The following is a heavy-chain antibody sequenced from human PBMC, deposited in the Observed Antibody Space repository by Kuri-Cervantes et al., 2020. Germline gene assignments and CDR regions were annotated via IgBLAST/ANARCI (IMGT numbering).Heavy chain of an antibody. D-gene: IGHD5-24*01. J-gene: IGHJ4*02. V-gene: IGHV1-2*04. CDR3: ARMSITHYDY. Sequence: ASVKDSCKASGYTFTGYYMHWVRQAPGQGLAGMGWINPNSGGTNYAQKFQGWVTMTRDTSISTAYMELSRLRSDDTAVYYCARMSITHYDYWGQGTLVTVSS. CDR1: GYTFTGYY. CDR2: INPNSGGT.